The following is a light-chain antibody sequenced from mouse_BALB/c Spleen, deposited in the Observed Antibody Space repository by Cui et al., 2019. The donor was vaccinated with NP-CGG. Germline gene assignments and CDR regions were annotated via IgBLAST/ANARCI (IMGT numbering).Light chain of an antibody. Sequence: QAVVTQESALTTSPGETVTLTCRSSTGTVTTTHYANWVQEKPDPLFTGLIGRTNNRAPGVPARFSGSLIGDKAALTITGAQTEDEAIYFCALWYSNHWVFGGGTKLTVL. CDR2: RTN. CDR1: TGTVTTTHY. CDR3: ALWYSNHWV. V-gene: IGLV1*01. J-gene: IGLJ1*01.